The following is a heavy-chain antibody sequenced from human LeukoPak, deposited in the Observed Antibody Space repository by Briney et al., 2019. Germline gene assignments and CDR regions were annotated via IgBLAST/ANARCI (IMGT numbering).Heavy chain of an antibody. Sequence: GGSLRLSCSASGVTFSSDAMHWVPDAPRKGLEYGSAISSNGGSTYYADSVKGRFTISRDNSKNTLYLQMSSLRAEATAVYYYVKDHMTTVTFFDYWGQGTLVTVSS. CDR3: VKDHMTTVTFFDY. J-gene: IGHJ4*02. CDR2: ISSNGGST. CDR1: GVTFSSDA. V-gene: IGHV3-64D*06. D-gene: IGHD4-17*01.